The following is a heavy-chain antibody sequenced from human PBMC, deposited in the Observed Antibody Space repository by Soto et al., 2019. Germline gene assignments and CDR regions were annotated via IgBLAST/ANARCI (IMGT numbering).Heavy chain of an antibody. CDR2: IYYSGST. CDR1: GGSISSSSYY. J-gene: IGHJ5*02. D-gene: IGHD5-12*01. Sequence: QLQLQESGPGLVKPSETLSLTCTVSGGSISSSSYYWGWIRQPPGKGLEWIGSIYYSGSTYYNPSLKSRVTISVDTSKNQFSLKLSSVTAADTAVYYCARLAVQWLSPRGWFDPWGQGTLVTVSS. CDR3: ARLAVQWLSPRGWFDP. V-gene: IGHV4-39*01.